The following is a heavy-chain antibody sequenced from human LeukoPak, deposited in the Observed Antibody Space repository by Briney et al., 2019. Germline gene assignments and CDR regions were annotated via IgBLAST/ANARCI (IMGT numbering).Heavy chain of an antibody. Sequence: GGSLGLSCAASGFSFSSYWMHWVRQSPGKGLVWVSRINNDGSYTSYADSVKGRFTISRDNAKNTLYLQMNSLRAEDTAVYYCARINNWGQGTLVTVSS. CDR3: ARINN. CDR2: INNDGSYT. CDR1: GFSFSSYW. J-gene: IGHJ4*02. V-gene: IGHV3-74*01.